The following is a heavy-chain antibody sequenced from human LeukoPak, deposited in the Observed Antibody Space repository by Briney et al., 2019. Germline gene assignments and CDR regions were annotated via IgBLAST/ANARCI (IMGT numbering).Heavy chain of an antibody. V-gene: IGHV7-4-1*02. J-gene: IGHJ4*02. CDR2: INTNTGNP. CDR3: ARETYYYDSSGYYFDY. CDR1: GYTFTSYA. D-gene: IGHD3-22*01. Sequence: ASVKVPCKASGYTFTSYAMNWVRQAPGQGLEWMGWINTNTGNPTYAQGFTGRFVFSLDTSVSTAYLQISSLKAEDTAVYYCARETYYYDSSGYYFDYWGQGTLVTVSS.